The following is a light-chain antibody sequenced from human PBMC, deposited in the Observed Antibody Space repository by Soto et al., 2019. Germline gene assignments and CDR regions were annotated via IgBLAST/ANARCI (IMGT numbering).Light chain of an antibody. J-gene: IGKJ3*01. CDR3: QKYNRAPPFT. CDR2: AAS. CDR1: QGISNY. V-gene: IGKV1-27*01. Sequence: DIQMTQSPSSLSASVGDRVTITCRASQGISNYLAWYQQKPGKVPKLLIYAASTLQSGVPSRFSGSGSGTDFTLTISSLQPEDVATYFCQKYNRAPPFTCGPGTKVDIK.